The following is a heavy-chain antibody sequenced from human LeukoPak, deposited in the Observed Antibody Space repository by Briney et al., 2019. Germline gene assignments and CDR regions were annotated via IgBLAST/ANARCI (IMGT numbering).Heavy chain of an antibody. V-gene: IGHV3-9*01. CDR1: GFTFDDYA. CDR2: ISWNSGSI. CDR3: AKDRDSSSWYGFDY. J-gene: IGHJ4*02. Sequence: GGSLRLSCAASGFTFDDYAMPWVRQAPGKGLEWVSGISWNSGSIGYADSVKGRFTISRDNAKNYLYLQMNSLRAEDTALYYCAKDRDSSSWYGFDYWGQGTLVTVSS. D-gene: IGHD6-13*01.